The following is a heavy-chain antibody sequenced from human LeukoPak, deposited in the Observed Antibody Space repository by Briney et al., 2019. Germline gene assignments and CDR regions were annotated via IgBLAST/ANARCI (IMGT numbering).Heavy chain of an antibody. Sequence: SETLFLTCAVSGGSISSGGYSWSWIWQPPGKGLEWIGYIYHSGSTYYNPSLKSRVTISVDRSKNQFSLKLSSVTAADTAVYYCATLYDYVWGSYFDYWGQGTLVTVSS. CDR1: GGSISSGGYS. D-gene: IGHD3-16*01. V-gene: IGHV4-30-2*01. J-gene: IGHJ4*02. CDR3: ATLYDYVWGSYFDY. CDR2: IYHSGST.